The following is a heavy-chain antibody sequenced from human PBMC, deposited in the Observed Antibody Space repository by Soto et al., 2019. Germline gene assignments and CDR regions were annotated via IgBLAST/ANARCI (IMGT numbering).Heavy chain of an antibody. CDR3: GSVRPSGYVLS. CDR2: VYFSGKT. J-gene: IGHJ5*02. V-gene: IGHV4-59*12. D-gene: IGHD6-25*01. CDR1: GGSLSSYY. Sequence: QVQLQESGPGLVKPSEPLSLTCTVSGGSLSSYYGTWIRQPPGKGLEWIGYVYFSGKTNYNPPLKSRVAISIGTSKDQFSLRLASVTAADTAFYYCGSVRPSGYVLSWGQGTLVTVSS.